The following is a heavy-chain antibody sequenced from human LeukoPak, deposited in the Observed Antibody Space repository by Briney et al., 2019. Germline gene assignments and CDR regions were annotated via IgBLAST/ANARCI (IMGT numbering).Heavy chain of an antibody. D-gene: IGHD6-6*01. CDR3: ARAGSIGARFFVS. Sequence: GGSAKVSCKASGYTITSYCISWVRQAPGQGLEWMGWISAYNGNTNYAQKLQGRVTMTTDTSTSTAYMELRSLRSDDTAVYYCARAGSIGARFFVSWGQGTLVTVSS. CDR1: GYTITSYC. CDR2: ISAYNGNT. J-gene: IGHJ4*02. V-gene: IGHV1-18*01.